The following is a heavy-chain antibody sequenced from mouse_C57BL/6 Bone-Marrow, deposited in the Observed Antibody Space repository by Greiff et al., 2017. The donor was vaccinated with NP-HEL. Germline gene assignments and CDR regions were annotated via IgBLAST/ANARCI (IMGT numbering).Heavy chain of an antibody. CDR3: ARRGHYYGSSWFAY. CDR2: IYPGGGYT. Sequence: QVQLQQSGAELVRPGTSVKMSCKASGYTFTNYWIGWAKQRPGHGLEWIGDIYPGGGYTNYNEKFKGKATLTADKSSSTAYMQFSSLTSEDSAIYYCARRGHYYGSSWFAYWGQGTLVTVSA. V-gene: IGHV1-63*01. CDR1: GYTFTNYW. J-gene: IGHJ3*01. D-gene: IGHD1-1*01.